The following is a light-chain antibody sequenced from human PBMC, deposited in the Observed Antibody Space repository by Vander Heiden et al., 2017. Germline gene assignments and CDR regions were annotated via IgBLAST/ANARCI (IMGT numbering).Light chain of an antibody. V-gene: IGLV2-23*02. CDR2: EVI. CDR1: SSDVGSYNL. Sequence: QSALTQPVTVAGSPGQSITISCTGTSSDVGSYNLVSWYQQHPGKAPELMIYEVIKRPSGVSNRFSGSKSGNTASLTISGLQAEDEADYYCCSFAGSSIWVFGGGTKLTVL. J-gene: IGLJ3*02. CDR3: CSFAGSSIWV.